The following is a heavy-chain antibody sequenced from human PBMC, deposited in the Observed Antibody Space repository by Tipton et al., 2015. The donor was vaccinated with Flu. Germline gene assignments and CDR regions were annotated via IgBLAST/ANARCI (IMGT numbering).Heavy chain of an antibody. D-gene: IGHD3-3*01. J-gene: IGHJ5*02. CDR3: ASAMGSYYDFWSGYSTRRNWFDP. CDR2: IYYSGST. V-gene: IGHV4-59*08. CDR1: GGSISSYY. Sequence: TLSLTCTVSGGSISSYYWSWIRQPPGKGLEWIGYIYYSGSTNYNPSLKSRVTISVDTSKNQFSLKLSSVTAADTAVYYCASAMGSYYDFWSGYSTRRNWFDPWGQGTLVTVSS.